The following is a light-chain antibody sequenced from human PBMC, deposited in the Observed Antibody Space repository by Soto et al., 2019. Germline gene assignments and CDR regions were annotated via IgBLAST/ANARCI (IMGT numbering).Light chain of an antibody. V-gene: IGKV1-5*01. CDR3: HQYNSYSPLT. Sequence: DNQMTQSPSTLSAFVGDRVTITCRASQSITNWLAWYQQKPGKAPKLLVYDASSLESGVPSRFSGSGYGTEFTLTISSLQPDDFATYYCHQYNSYSPLTFGPGTKVDIK. CDR2: DAS. CDR1: QSITNW. J-gene: IGKJ3*01.